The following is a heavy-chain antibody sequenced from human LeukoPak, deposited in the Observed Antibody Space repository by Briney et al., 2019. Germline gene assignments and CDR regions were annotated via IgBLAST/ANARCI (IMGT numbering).Heavy chain of an antibody. CDR3: AKAIAARGKGYDAFDI. Sequence: GGSLRLSCAASGFTFSSYAMSWVRQAPGKGLEWVSAISGSGGSTYYADSVKGRFTISRDNSKNTLYLQMNSLGAEDTAVYYCAKAIAARGKGYDAFDIWSQGTMVTVSS. J-gene: IGHJ3*02. D-gene: IGHD6-6*01. CDR1: GFTFSSYA. V-gene: IGHV3-23*01. CDR2: ISGSGGST.